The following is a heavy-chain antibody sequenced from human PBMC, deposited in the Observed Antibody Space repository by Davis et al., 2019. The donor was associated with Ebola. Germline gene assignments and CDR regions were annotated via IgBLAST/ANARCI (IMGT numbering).Heavy chain of an antibody. J-gene: IGHJ4*02. V-gene: IGHV3-23*01. Sequence: GESLKISCAASGFTFSSYAMSWVRQAPGKGLEWVSAISGSGGSTYYADSVKGRFTISRDNSKNTLYLQMNSLRAEDTAVYYCAKMEAARNGDFDYWGQGTLVTVSS. D-gene: IGHD6-6*01. CDR1: GFTFSSYA. CDR3: AKMEAARNGDFDY. CDR2: ISGSGGST.